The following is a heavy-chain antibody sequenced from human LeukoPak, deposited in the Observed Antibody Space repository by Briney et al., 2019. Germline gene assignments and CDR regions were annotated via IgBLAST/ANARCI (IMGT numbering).Heavy chain of an antibody. D-gene: IGHD3-22*01. CDR1: GFTFSSYA. CDR2: ISSSGGIT. J-gene: IGHJ2*01. V-gene: IGHV3-23*01. CDR3: VRKASYYDSSEDGYFDL. Sequence: GGSLRLSCAASGFTFSSYAMTWVRQAPGKGLELVSGISSSGGITYHADSVKGRFTISRDNSKNTLYLQMNSLRAEDTAVYYCVRKASYYDSSEDGYFDLWGRGTRVTVSS.